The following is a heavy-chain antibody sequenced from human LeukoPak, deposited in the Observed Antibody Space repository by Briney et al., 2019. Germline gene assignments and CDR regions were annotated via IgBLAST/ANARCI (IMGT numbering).Heavy chain of an antibody. V-gene: IGHV3-11*01. CDR3: ARVSAGPSYDFWSGPQYYGMDV. Sequence: GGSLRLSCAASGFTFSDYYMSWIRQAPGKGLEWVSYISSSGSTIYYADSVKGRFTISRDNAKNSLYLQMNSLRAEDTAVYYRARVSAGPSYDFWSGPQYYGMDVWGQGTTVTVSS. D-gene: IGHD3-3*01. J-gene: IGHJ6*02. CDR1: GFTFSDYY. CDR2: ISSSGSTI.